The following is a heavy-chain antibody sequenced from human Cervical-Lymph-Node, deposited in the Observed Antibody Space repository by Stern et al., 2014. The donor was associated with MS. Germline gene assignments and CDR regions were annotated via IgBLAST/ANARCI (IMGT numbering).Heavy chain of an antibody. CDR1: GYTLTELS. Sequence: VQLGESGAEVKKPGASVKVSCKVSGYTLTELSMHWVRQAPGKGLEWMGGFDPEEGETIYAQKFQGRVTMTEDTSTDTAYMELSSLRSEDTAVYYCATGRIAVAGPLFDYWGQGTLVTVSS. CDR3: ATGRIAVAGPLFDY. D-gene: IGHD6-19*01. V-gene: IGHV1-24*01. J-gene: IGHJ4*02. CDR2: FDPEEGET.